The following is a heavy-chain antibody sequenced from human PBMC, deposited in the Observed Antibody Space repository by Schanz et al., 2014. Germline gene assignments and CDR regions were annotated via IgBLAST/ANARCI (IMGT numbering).Heavy chain of an antibody. V-gene: IGHV3-33*01. CDR2: IWYDGNNK. CDR3: VREDMVRGIRAFDI. CDR1: GFTFSSYG. J-gene: IGHJ3*02. Sequence: QVQLVESGGGVVQPGRSLRLSCATSGFTFSSYGMHWVRQAPGKGLEWVAVIWYDGNNKFYADSVKGRFIISRDNSKNTLDLQMNSLRDEDTAVYYCVREDMVRGIRAFDIWGQGTMVTVSS. D-gene: IGHD3-10*01.